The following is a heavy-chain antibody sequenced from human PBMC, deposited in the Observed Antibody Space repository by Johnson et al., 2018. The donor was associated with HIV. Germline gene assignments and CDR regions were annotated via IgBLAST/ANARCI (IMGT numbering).Heavy chain of an antibody. J-gene: IGHJ3*02. Sequence: VQLVESGGGLVQPGGSLRLSCVGSGFSFSDHFMDWVRQAPGKGLEWVGRIRNKPSSYSTEYAASVKGRFTVARADSKNTLYLQMNSLKIEDTAVYYCTTVYCSGVTCYSAAFDIWGQGTMVTVSS. CDR2: IRNKPSSYST. CDR3: TTVYCSGVTCYSAAFDI. D-gene: IGHD2-15*01. CDR1: GFSFSDHF. V-gene: IGHV3-72*01.